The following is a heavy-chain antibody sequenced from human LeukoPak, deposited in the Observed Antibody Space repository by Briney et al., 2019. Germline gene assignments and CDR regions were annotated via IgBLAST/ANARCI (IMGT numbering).Heavy chain of an antibody. CDR1: GYTFNTNG. D-gene: IGHD6-13*01. CDR2: INANTGST. V-gene: IGHV1-18*01. CDR3: ARDAFQGSSWSNWFDS. Sequence: GASVRVSCKASGYTFNTNGLNWVRQAPGQGLAWMGWINANTGSTNYAQIFQGRVTMTTDTSTSTAYMELTSLTSDDTAIYYCARDAFQGSSWSNWFDSWGQGTLVIVSS. J-gene: IGHJ5*01.